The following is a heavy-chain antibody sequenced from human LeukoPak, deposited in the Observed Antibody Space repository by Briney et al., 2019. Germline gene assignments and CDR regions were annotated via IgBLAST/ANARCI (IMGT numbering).Heavy chain of an antibody. CDR3: ARDLEGCSSTSCSGWFDP. J-gene: IGHJ5*02. Sequence: TSGTLSLTCAVSGGSISSSNWWNWVRQPPGTGLEWIGEIYHSGSTNYNPSLKSRVTISVDKTKNQFSLKLSSVTAADTAVYYCARDLEGCSSTSCSGWFDPWGQGTLVTVSS. CDR2: IYHSGST. CDR1: GGSISSSNW. D-gene: IGHD2-2*01. V-gene: IGHV4-4*02.